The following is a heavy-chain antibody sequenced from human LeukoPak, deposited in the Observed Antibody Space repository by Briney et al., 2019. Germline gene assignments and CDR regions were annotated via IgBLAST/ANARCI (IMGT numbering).Heavy chain of an antibody. CDR3: ARGRDYDFWSGYSGHYFDY. CDR1: GGSFSGYY. Sequence: SETLSLTCAVYGGSFSGYYWSWIRQPPGKGLEWIGEINHSGSTNYNPSLKSRVTISVDTSKNQFSLKLSSVTAADTAVYYCARGRDYDFWSGYSGHYFDYWGQGTLVTVSS. CDR2: INHSGST. D-gene: IGHD3-3*01. V-gene: IGHV4-34*01. J-gene: IGHJ4*02.